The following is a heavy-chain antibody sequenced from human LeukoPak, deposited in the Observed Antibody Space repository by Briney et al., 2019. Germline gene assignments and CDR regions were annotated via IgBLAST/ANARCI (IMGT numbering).Heavy chain of an antibody. D-gene: IGHD5-18*01. J-gene: IGHJ4*02. Sequence: SVKVSCKASGGTFSSYSISWVRQAPGQGLEWMGGIIPIFGPATYAQKFQGRVTITADESTSTVYMELSSLRSEDTAVYYCAAESERGYSYGIVFDYWGQGTLVTVSS. CDR2: IIPIFGPA. CDR3: AAESERGYSYGIVFDY. V-gene: IGHV1-69*01. CDR1: GGTFSSYS.